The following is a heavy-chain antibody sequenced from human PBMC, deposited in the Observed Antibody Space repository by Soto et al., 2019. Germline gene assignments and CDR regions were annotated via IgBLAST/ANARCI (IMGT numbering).Heavy chain of an antibody. CDR3: ARVQPYDYGANSGWLDP. Sequence: QVQLQESGPGLVNPSQTLSLTCTVSGGSISSGGYYWSWLRQHPGKGLEWIGYTFYSGTTYYNPSLKSRTIISVDTSTNQCSLTLSSLTAADTAVYYCARVQPYDYGANSGWLDPWGQGTLVTVSS. V-gene: IGHV4-31*03. CDR2: TFYSGTT. J-gene: IGHJ5*02. CDR1: GGSISSGGYY. D-gene: IGHD3-16*01.